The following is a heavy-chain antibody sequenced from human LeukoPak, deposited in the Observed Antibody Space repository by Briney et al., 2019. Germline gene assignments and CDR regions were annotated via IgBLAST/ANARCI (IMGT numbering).Heavy chain of an antibody. J-gene: IGHJ4*02. Sequence: GASVKVSCKVSGYTLTELSMHWVRQAPGKGLEWMGGFDPEDGETIYAQKFQGRVTMTEDTSTDTAYMELSSLRSEDTAVYYCATSVIAVAGRDYWGQGTLVTVSS. CDR2: FDPEDGET. CDR1: GYTLTELS. CDR3: ATSVIAVAGRDY. D-gene: IGHD6-19*01. V-gene: IGHV1-24*01.